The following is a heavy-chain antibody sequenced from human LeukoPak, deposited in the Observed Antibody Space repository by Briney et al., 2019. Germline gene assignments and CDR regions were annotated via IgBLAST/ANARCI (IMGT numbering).Heavy chain of an antibody. V-gene: IGHV3-7*01. CDR1: GFTFSSYW. D-gene: IGHD3-3*01. CDR2: IKQDGSEK. J-gene: IGHJ4*02. CDR3: ASLNYDFWSGYLYFDY. Sequence: GGSLRLSCAASGFTFSSYWMSWVRQAPGKGLEWVANIKQDGSEKYYVDSVKGRFTISRDSAKNSLYLQMNSLRAEDTAVYYCASLNYDFWSGYLYFDYWGQGTLVTVSS.